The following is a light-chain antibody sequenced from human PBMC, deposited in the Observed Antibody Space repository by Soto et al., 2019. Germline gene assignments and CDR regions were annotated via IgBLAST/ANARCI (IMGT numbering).Light chain of an antibody. CDR3: QQYGTSPIT. CDR1: QSVTSRH. V-gene: IGKV3-20*01. J-gene: IGKJ5*01. Sequence: EIVLTQSPGTLSLSPGERATLSCRASQSVTSRHLAWYQQKPGQAPRLLIYGASSRATGIPDSFSGSGAGTDFTLTISRLEPEDFAVYYCQQYGTSPITFGQGTRLEIK. CDR2: GAS.